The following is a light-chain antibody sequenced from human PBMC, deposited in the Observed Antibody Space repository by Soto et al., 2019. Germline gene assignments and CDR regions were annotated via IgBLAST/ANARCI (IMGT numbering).Light chain of an antibody. CDR2: GAS. CDR1: QSVSNNY. CDR3: QQYGSSPPIT. V-gene: IGKV3-20*01. J-gene: IGKJ5*01. Sequence: EIVLTQSPGTLSLTPGERATLSCRAIQSVSNNYLAWYQQKPGQAPRLLIYGASNRATGIPDRFSGSGSGTDFTLTISRLEPEDFAVYYCQQYGSSPPITFGQRARLEIK.